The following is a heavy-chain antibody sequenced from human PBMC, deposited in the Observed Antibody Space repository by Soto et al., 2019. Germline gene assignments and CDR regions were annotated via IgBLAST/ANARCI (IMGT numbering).Heavy chain of an antibody. J-gene: IGHJ4*02. CDR1: GFSFNNAW. Sequence: EVQLVESGGGLVKPGGSLRLYCAASGFSFNNAWMNWVRQAPGKGLEWVGHVKSETDGGTTDYAAPVKGRFTISRDDSKNTLYLQMNSLKTEDTAVYYCATDQAPTYYYDSSAIGYWGQGTLVTVSS. V-gene: IGHV3-15*01. CDR2: VKSETDGGTT. D-gene: IGHD3-22*01. CDR3: ATDQAPTYYYDSSAIGY.